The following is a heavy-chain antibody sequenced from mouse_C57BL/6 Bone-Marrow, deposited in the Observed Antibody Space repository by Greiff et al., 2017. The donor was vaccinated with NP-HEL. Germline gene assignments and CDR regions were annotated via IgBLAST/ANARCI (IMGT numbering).Heavy chain of an antibody. Sequence: EVKLQESGAELVRPGASVKLSCTASGFNIKDDYMHWVKQRPEQGLEWIGWIDPENGDTEYASKFQGKATITADKSSNTAYLQRSSLTSEDTAVYYCTTTLVFAYWGQGTLVTVSA. D-gene: IGHD6-1*01. CDR3: TTTLVFAY. J-gene: IGHJ3*01. CDR2: IDPENGDT. V-gene: IGHV14-4*01. CDR1: GFNIKDDY.